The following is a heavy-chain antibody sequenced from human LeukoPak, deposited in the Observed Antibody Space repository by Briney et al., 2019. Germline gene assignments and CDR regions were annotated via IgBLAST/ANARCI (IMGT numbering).Heavy chain of an antibody. CDR3: ANPSFLEWLLSEGTSGYYYYYYMDV. V-gene: IGHV3-23*01. Sequence: GGSLRLSCAASGFTFSDYGMSWVRQAPGKGLEWVSTISGSAGSTYYADSVKGRFTISRDNSKSTLYLQMNSLRAEDTAVYYCANPSFLEWLLSEGTSGYYYYYYMDVWGKGTTVTVSS. CDR1: GFTFSDYG. D-gene: IGHD3-3*01. J-gene: IGHJ6*03. CDR2: ISGSAGST.